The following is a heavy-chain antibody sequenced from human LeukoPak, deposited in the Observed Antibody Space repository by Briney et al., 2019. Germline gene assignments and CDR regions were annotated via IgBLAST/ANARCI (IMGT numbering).Heavy chain of an antibody. CDR2: IYPGGSNT. D-gene: IGHD3-22*01. V-gene: IGHV5-51*01. CDR3: ARSPSHYYYDSSGYLRPNWFDP. J-gene: IGHJ5*02. Sequence: GEALKISCNGSGYSFTSYCIGWVRQMPGEGLEWMGSIYPGGSNTSYNPSFQGQVTISADKSISTAYLQWSSLKASDTAMYYCARSPSHYYYDSSGYLRPNWFDPWGQGTLVTVSS. CDR1: GYSFTSYC.